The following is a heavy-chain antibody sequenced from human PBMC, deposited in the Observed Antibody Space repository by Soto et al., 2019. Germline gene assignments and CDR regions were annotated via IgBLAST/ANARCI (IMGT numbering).Heavy chain of an antibody. J-gene: IGHJ6*02. Sequence: GGSLKISGNGSGYSFTSYWINWGRQMPWKGLEWMGIIYPGDSDTRYSPSFQGQVTISADKSIDTAYLQWRSLKASDTAVYYCARHHGSPGSYFGLDVWGQGTTVTAP. D-gene: IGHD6-13*01. CDR3: ARHHGSPGSYFGLDV. V-gene: IGHV5-51*01. CDR2: IYPGDSDT. CDR1: GYSFTSYW.